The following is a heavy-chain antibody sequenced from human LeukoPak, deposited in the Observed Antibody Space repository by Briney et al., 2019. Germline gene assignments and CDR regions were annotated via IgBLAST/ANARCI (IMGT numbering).Heavy chain of an antibody. CDR3: ARDGLIGSGYDLPTFDY. Sequence: GRSLRLSCAASGFTFDDYAMHWVRQAPGKGLEWVSGISWNSGSIGYADSVKGRFTISRDNAKNSLYLQMNSLRAEDTAVYYCARDGLIGSGYDLPTFDYWGQGTLVTVSS. D-gene: IGHD5-12*01. CDR1: GFTFDDYA. V-gene: IGHV3-9*01. J-gene: IGHJ4*02. CDR2: ISWNSGSI.